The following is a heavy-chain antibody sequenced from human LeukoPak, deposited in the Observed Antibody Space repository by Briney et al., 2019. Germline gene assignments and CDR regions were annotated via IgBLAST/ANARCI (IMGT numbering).Heavy chain of an antibody. CDR1: GYTFTTYD. V-gene: IGHV1-8*01. Sequence: ASVKVSCKASGYTFTTYDINWVRQATGQGLEWMGWMNPNSGNAGYAQKFQGRVTMTRNTSISTAFMELSGLRSEDTAVYFCARRNTAMVAGLDYWGQGSLVTVSS. D-gene: IGHD5-18*01. J-gene: IGHJ4*02. CDR2: MNPNSGNA. CDR3: ARRNTAMVAGLDY.